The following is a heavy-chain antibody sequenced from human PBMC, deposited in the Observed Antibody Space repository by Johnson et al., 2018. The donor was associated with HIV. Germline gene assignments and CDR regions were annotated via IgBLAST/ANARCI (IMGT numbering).Heavy chain of an antibody. CDR3: GRDMSSRWGMGDACDI. D-gene: IGHD6-13*01. Sequence: QVQLVESGGGVVQPGTSLRLSCAASGFTFSSYALHWVRQAPGKGLEWVAVISYDGSNKYYADSVKGRLTISRDNSKNTLYLQMSSLRAEDTAMYYCGRDMSSRWGMGDACDIWGQGTMVTVSS. CDR1: GFTFSSYA. CDR2: ISYDGSNK. J-gene: IGHJ3*02. V-gene: IGHV3-30-3*01.